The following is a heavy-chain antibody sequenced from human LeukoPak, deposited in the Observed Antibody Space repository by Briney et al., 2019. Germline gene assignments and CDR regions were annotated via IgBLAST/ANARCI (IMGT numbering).Heavy chain of an antibody. J-gene: IGHJ5*02. CDR2: IYSGGST. CDR3: ARASCGSCPFDP. V-gene: IGHV3-53*01. Sequence: GSLRLSCAASGFTVSSNYMTWVRQAPGKGLEWVSIIYSGGSTYYADSVKGRFTISRDSSKNMVNLQMNSLRAEDTAVYYCARASCGSCPFDPWGQGTLVTVSS. D-gene: IGHD2-15*01. CDR1: GFTVSSNY.